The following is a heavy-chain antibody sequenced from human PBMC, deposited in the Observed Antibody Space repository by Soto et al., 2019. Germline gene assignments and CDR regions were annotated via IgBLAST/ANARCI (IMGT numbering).Heavy chain of an antibody. V-gene: IGHV4-31*03. CDR1: GGSISSGGYY. Sequence: QVQLQESGPGLVKPSQTLSLTCTVSGGSISSGGYYWSWIRQHPGKGLEWIGYIYYSGSTYYNPSLKSRVTISVDTSKNQFSLKLSSVTAADTAVYYYARGSGLRFLEWYLSFDPWGQGTLVTVSS. D-gene: IGHD3-3*01. CDR3: ARGSGLRFLEWYLSFDP. J-gene: IGHJ5*02. CDR2: IYYSGST.